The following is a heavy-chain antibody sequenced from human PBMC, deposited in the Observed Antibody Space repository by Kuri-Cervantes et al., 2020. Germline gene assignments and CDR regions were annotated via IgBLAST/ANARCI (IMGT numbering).Heavy chain of an antibody. J-gene: IGHJ5*02. Sequence: SQTLSLTCAVYGGSFSGYYWSWIRQPPGKGLEWIGEINHSGSTNYNPSLKSRVTISVDTSKNQFSLKLSSVTAADTAVYYCARGTPLIRPGNWFDPWGQGTLVTVSS. CDR1: GGSFSGYY. CDR2: INHSGST. CDR3: ARGTPLIRPGNWFDP. D-gene: IGHD2-21*01. V-gene: IGHV4-34*01.